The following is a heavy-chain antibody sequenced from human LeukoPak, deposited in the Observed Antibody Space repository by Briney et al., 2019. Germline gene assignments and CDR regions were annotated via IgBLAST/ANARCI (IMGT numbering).Heavy chain of an antibody. CDR2: INHSGST. D-gene: IGHD3-10*01. CDR1: GGSISSYY. Sequence: SETLSLTCTVSGGSISSYYWSWIRQPPGKGLEWIGEINHSGSTNYNPSLKSRVTISVDTSKNQFSLKLSSVTAADTAVYYCARGVRLWFGELLGYFDYWGQGTLVTVSS. V-gene: IGHV4-34*01. J-gene: IGHJ4*02. CDR3: ARGVRLWFGELLGYFDY.